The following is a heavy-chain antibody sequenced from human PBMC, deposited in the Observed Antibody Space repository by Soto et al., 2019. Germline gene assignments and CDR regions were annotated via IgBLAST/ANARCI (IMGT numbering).Heavy chain of an antibody. J-gene: IGHJ4*02. CDR1: GGTFSSYT. CDR3: ARDSATPFDY. D-gene: IGHD2-15*01. CDR2: IIPILGIA. Sequence: QVQLVQSGAEVKKPGSSVKVSCKASGGTFSSYTISWVRQAPGQGLEWMGRIIPILGIANYAQKFQGRVTITADKYTSTACMELSSMRSEDTAVYYCARDSATPFDYWGQGTLVTVSS. V-gene: IGHV1-69*08.